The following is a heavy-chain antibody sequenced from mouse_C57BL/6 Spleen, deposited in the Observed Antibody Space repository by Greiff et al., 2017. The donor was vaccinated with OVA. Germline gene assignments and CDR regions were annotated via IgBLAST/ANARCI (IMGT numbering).Heavy chain of an antibody. V-gene: IGHV1-9*01. D-gene: IGHD1-1*01. CDR1: GYTFTGYW. CDR2: ILPGSGST. Sequence: VKLQQSGAELMKPGASVKLSCKATGYTFTGYWIEWVKQRPGHGLEWIGEILPGSGSTNYNEKFKGKATFTADTSSNTAYMQLSSLTTEDSAIYYCARIGYYYGSRGYFDYWGQGTTLTVSS. CDR3: ARIGYYYGSRGYFDY. J-gene: IGHJ2*01.